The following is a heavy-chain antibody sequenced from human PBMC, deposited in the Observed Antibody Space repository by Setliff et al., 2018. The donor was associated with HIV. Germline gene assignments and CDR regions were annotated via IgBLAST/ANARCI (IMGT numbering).Heavy chain of an antibody. V-gene: IGHV3-11*01. D-gene: IGHD1-7*01. Sequence: GGSLRLSCAASGFTFSDYYMSWLRQAPGKGLEWVSYISRDGNTIYYADSVKGRFTISRDNAKDTLYLQMNSLRAEDTALYYCAKVRWTANYYFDCWGQGTLVTVSS. CDR3: AKVRWTANYYFDC. CDR1: GFTFSDYY. J-gene: IGHJ4*02. CDR2: ISRDGNTI.